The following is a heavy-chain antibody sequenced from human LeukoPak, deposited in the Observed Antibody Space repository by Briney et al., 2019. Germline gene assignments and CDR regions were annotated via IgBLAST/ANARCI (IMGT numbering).Heavy chain of an antibody. J-gene: IGHJ4*02. CDR3: VGVSYTSSWYFDY. CDR2: IYSGGST. CDR1: GFTVSSDY. Sequence: GGSLRLSCAASGFTVSSDYMSWVRQAPGKGLEWVSVIYSGGSTYYADSVKGRFTISRDNAKNTLYLQMNSLRAEDTAVYYCVGVSYTSSWYFDYWGQGTLVTVFS. V-gene: IGHV3-53*01. D-gene: IGHD6-13*01.